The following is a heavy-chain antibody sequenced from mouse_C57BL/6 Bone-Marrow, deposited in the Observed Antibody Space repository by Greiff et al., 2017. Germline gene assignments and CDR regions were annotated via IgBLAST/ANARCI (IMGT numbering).Heavy chain of an antibody. V-gene: IGHV5-9-1*02. CDR1: GFTFSSYA. CDR2: ISSGGDYI. CDR3: TRAYYDYWFAY. J-gene: IGHJ3*01. Sequence: EVQGVESGEGLVKPGGSLKLSCAASGFTFSSYAMSWVRQTPEKRLAWVAYISSGGDYIYYADTVKGRFTISRDNARNTLYLQMSSLKSEDTAMYYCTRAYYDYWFAYWGQGTLVTVSA. D-gene: IGHD2-4*01.